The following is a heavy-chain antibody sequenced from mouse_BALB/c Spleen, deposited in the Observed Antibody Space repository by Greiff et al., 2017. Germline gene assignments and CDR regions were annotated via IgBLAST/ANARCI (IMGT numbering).Heavy chain of an antibody. D-gene: IGHD2-4*01. J-gene: IGHJ4*01. Sequence: QVQLKQSAAELARPGASVKMSCKASGYTFTSYTMHWVKQRPGQGLEWIGYINPSSGYTEYNQKFKDKTTLTADKSSSTAYMQLSSLTSEDSAVYYCARYHYDYPYAMDYWGQGTSVTVSA. CDR3: ARYHYDYPYAMDY. CDR2: INPSSGYT. V-gene: IGHV1-4*02. CDR1: GYTFTSYT.